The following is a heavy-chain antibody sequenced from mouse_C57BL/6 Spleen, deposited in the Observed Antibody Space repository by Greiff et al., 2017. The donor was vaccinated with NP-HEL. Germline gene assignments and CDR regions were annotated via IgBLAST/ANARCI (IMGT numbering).Heavy chain of an antibody. D-gene: IGHD4-1*01. J-gene: IGHJ3*01. Sequence: EVMLVESGGDLVKPGGSLKLSCAASGFTFSSYGMSWVRQTPDKRLEWVATISSGGSYTYYPDSVKWRFTISRDNAKTHLYLQMSSLKSEDTAMYYCARQRTGTAWFAYWGKGTLVTVSA. CDR1: GFTFSSYG. V-gene: IGHV5-6*01. CDR2: ISSGGSYT. CDR3: ARQRTGTAWFAY.